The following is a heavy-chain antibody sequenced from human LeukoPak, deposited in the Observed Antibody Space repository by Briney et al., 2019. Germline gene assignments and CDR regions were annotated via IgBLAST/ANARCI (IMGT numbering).Heavy chain of an antibody. CDR2: FDPEDGEA. CDR3: ATVPGDYFWFDP. D-gene: IGHD3-16*01. V-gene: IGHV1-24*01. CDR1: GHTLTELS. Sequence: ASVKVSCKVSGHTLTELSMHWVRQAPGKGLEWMGGFDPEDGEAIYAEKFQGRVTMTEDTSTDTAYMELKSLRSEDTAVYYCATVPGDYFWFDPWGLGTLVTVSS. J-gene: IGHJ5*02.